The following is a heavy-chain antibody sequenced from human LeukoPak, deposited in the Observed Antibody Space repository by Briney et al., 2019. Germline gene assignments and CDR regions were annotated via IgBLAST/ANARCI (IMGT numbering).Heavy chain of an antibody. CDR3: AEDLLAYYSGSGNFDY. J-gene: IGHJ4*02. CDR2: ISGSGGST. V-gene: IGHV3-23*01. CDR1: GFTFSSYW. Sequence: GGSLRLSCAASGFTFSSYWMSWVRQAPGKGLEWVSAISGSGGSTYYADSVKGRFTISRDNSKNTLYLQMNSLRAEDTAVYYCAEDLLAYYSGSGNFDYWGQGTLVTVSS. D-gene: IGHD3-10*01.